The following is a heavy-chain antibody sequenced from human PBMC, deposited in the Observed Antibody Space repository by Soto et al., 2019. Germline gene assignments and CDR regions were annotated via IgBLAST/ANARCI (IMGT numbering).Heavy chain of an antibody. J-gene: IGHJ5*02. D-gene: IGHD6-19*01. V-gene: IGHV1-69*01. CDR3: ATEQYGSGRGWVDP. CDR2: FIPIFGKA. CDR1: GGTFRKYA. Sequence: QVQLVQSGAEVKKPGSSVKVSCKASGGTFRKYAINWVRLAPGQGLEWMGGFIPIFGKADYAHKFQGRVTITADESTTTGYMELNSLRSEATAVYYCATEQYGSGRGWVDPWGQGTLVTVSS.